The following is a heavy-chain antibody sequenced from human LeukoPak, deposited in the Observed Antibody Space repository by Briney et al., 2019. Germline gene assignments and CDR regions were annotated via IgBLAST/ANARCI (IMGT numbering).Heavy chain of an antibody. V-gene: IGHV4-61*01. CDR2: IYYSGST. Sequence: SETLSLTCTVSGGSVSSGNYYWSWIRQPPGKGLEWIGYIYYSGSTNYNPSLKSRVTMSVVTSENQFSLKLSSVTAADTAVYYCARDRNGGVSGYDFYYYYGMDVWGQGTTVTVSS. CDR1: GGSVSSGNYY. J-gene: IGHJ6*02. D-gene: IGHD3-3*01. CDR3: ARDRNGGVSGYDFYYYYGMDV.